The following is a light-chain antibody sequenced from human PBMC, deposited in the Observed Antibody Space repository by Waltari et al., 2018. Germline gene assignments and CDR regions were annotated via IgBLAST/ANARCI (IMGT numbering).Light chain of an antibody. CDR2: DAS. Sequence: DIQMTQSPSSLSASVGDRVTITCQASQDISNYLNWYQQKPGKSPKLLIYDASNLETGVPSRFSGSGSGTDFIFTISSLQPEDIATYYCQQYDKTLTFGGGTKVEIK. CDR1: QDISNY. J-gene: IGKJ4*01. V-gene: IGKV1-33*01. CDR3: QQYDKTLT.